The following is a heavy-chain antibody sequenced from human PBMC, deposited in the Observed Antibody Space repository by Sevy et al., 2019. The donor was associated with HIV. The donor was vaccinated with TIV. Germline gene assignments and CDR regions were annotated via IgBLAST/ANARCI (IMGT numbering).Heavy chain of an antibody. CDR1: GYTLTELS. V-gene: IGHV1-24*01. CDR3: ATVSDFWSGYYPPGMDV. CDR2: FDPEDGET. D-gene: IGHD3-3*01. Sequence: ASVKVSCKVSGYTLTELSMHWVRQAPGKGLEWMGGFDPEDGETIYAQKFQGRVTMTEDTSTDTAYMGLSSLRSEDTAVYYCATVSDFWSGYYPPGMDVWGQGTTVTVSS. J-gene: IGHJ6*02.